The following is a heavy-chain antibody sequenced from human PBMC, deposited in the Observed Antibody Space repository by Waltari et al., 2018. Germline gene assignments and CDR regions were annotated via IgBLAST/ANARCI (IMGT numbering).Heavy chain of an antibody. CDR3: ARGYMTTVTTLGY. CDR1: GFTFSSYS. V-gene: IGHV3-21*01. J-gene: IGHJ4*02. CDR2: ISSSSIYI. D-gene: IGHD4-17*01. Sequence: EVQLVESGGGLVKPGGSLRLSCAASGFTFSSYSMNWVRQAPGKGLVGVSSISSSSIYIYYADSVKGRFTISRDNAKNSLYLQMNSLRAEDTAVYYCARGYMTTVTTLGYWGQGTLVTVSS.